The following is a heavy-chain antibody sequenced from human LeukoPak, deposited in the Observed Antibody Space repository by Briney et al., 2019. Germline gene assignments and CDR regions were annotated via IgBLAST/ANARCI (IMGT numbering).Heavy chain of an antibody. CDR3: ARSLAHDAFDI. CDR2: IYYSGST. J-gene: IGHJ3*02. Sequence: PSETLSLTCTVSGGSISSYYWSWIRQPPGKGLEWIGYIYYSGSTNYNPSLKSRVTISVDTSKNQFSLKLCSVTAADTAVYYCARSLAHDAFDIWGQGTMVTVSS. D-gene: IGHD2-15*01. V-gene: IGHV4-59*08. CDR1: GGSISSYY.